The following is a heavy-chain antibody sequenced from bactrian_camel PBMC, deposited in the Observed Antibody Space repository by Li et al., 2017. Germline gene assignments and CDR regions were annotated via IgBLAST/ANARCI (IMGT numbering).Heavy chain of an antibody. Sequence: HVQLVESGGGSVQAGGSLNLSCAVDGYSFSTCGMGWYRQAPGKERELVSTLKSDGSEYYAYSVQGRFTISRDDAKNTVNLQMNNLKPEDTAMYYCKAEYRSSALRIRSYWGRGTQVTVS. V-gene: IGHV3S53*01. CDR1: GYSFSTCG. J-gene: IGHJ4*01. D-gene: IGHD1*01. CDR3: KAEYRSSALRIRSY. CDR2: LKSDGSE.